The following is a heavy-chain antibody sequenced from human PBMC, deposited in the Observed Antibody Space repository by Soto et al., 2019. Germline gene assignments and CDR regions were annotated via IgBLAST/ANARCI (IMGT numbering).Heavy chain of an antibody. V-gene: IGHV2-5*02. J-gene: IGHJ4*02. D-gene: IGHD3-3*01. CDR1: GFSLTTSGVG. CDR2: IYWDDDK. Sequence: QITLNESGPTQVKPRQTLTLTCTFSGFSLTTSGVGVGWIRQSPGKAPERLALIYWDDDKRYSPSLKSRLTITKDTSKNQVVLTMADLDPADTAIYYCAHRVLRTVFGLVTTTAIYFDFWGQGTPVAVSS. CDR3: AHRVLRTVFGLVTTTAIYFDF.